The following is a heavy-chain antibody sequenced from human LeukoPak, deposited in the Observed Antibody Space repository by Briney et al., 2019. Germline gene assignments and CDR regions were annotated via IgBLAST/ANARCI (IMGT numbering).Heavy chain of an antibody. Sequence: GGSLRLSCSVSGFTFSSYAMYWVRQAPGKGLERVSAITSEGGSTYYADSVKGRFTISRDNSKNTLYLQMSSLRTEDTAEYYCVKDLRRIQYPLKYYFDYWGQGTLVTVSS. D-gene: IGHD4-11*01. CDR2: ITSEGGST. J-gene: IGHJ4*02. V-gene: IGHV3-64D*09. CDR3: VKDLRRIQYPLKYYFDY. CDR1: GFTFSSYA.